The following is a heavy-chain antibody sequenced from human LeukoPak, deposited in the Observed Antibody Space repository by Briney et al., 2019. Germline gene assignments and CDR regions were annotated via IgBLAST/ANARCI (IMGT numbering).Heavy chain of an antibody. Sequence: AGGSLRLSCAASGFTFSSYAMHWARQAPEKGLEYVSAISSIGGSTYYANSVKGRFTISRDNSKNTLYLQMGSLRAEDMAVYYCARGTELDYWGQGTLVTVSS. J-gene: IGHJ4*02. CDR2: ISSIGGST. CDR1: GFTFSSYA. CDR3: ARGTELDY. D-gene: IGHD1-1*01. V-gene: IGHV3-64*01.